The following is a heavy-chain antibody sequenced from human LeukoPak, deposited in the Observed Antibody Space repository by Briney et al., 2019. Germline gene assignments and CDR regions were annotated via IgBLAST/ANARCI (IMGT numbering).Heavy chain of an antibody. CDR2: IYNSGNT. D-gene: IGHD3-10*01. CDR3: ARVGGYYGSGSYYPNWFDP. Sequence: SETLSLTCTVSGGSISSGEYYWSWIRQPPGKGLEWIGYIYNSGNTYYNPSLKSRVTISVDTSKNQFSLKLSSVTAADTAVYYCARVGGYYGSGSYYPNWFDPWGQGTLVTVSS. CDR1: GGSISSGEYY. V-gene: IGHV4-30-4*08. J-gene: IGHJ5*02.